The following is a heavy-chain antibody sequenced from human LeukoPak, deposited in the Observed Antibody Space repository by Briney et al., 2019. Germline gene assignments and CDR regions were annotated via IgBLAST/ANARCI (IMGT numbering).Heavy chain of an antibody. V-gene: IGHV1-8*01. J-gene: IGHJ4*02. CDR1: GYTFTSYD. CDR3: ARGRSSSSLTDY. D-gene: IGHD6-6*01. CDR2: MNPNSGNT. Sequence: ASVKVSCKASGYTFTSYDINWVRQATGQGLECMGWMNPNSGNTGYAQKFQGRVTMTRNTSISTAYMELSSLRSEDTAVYYCARGRSSSSLTDYWGQGTLVTVSS.